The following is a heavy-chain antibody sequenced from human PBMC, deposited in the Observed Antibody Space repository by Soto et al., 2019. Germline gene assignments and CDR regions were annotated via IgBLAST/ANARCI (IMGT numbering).Heavy chain of an antibody. J-gene: IGHJ6*02. V-gene: IGHV5-51*01. CDR2: IYPGDSDT. D-gene: IGHD3-22*01. CDR1: GYSFTSYW. CDR3: ARQRGYYDSSGYYYVDYYYGMDV. Sequence: GESLKISCKGSGYSFTSYWIGWVRQMPGKGLEWMGIIYPGDSDTRYSPSFQGQVTISADKSISTAYLQWSSLKASDTAMYYCARQRGYYDSSGYYYVDYYYGMDVWGQGTTVTAP.